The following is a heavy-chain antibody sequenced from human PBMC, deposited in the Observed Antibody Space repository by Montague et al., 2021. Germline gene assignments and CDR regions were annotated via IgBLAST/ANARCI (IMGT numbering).Heavy chain of an antibody. D-gene: IGHD3-16*01. CDR1: GFTFSDYY. V-gene: IGHV3-11*01. J-gene: IGHJ4*02. CDR3: AGIRKGADY. CDR2: LNTSGSTI. Sequence: SLSLSCAASGFTFSDYYMSWIRQAPGKGLEWVSYLNTSGSTIYYAASVKGRFTISRDNAKNSLYLQMNSLRAEDTAVYYCAGIRKGADYWGQGTLVTVSS.